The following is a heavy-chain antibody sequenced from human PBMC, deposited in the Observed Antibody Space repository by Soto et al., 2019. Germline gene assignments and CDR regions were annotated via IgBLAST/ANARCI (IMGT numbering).Heavy chain of an antibody. J-gene: IGHJ6*02. CDR1: GYTFTGYY. CDR3: AKGDGYSNKWHYYYDGVAV. Sequence: QVQLVQSGAEVKKPGASVEVSCKASGYTFTGYYLHWVRQAPGQGLEWIGRINPNSGGTTYAQKLQGYVTMTRDTSINTAYMALSRLSSDDTAVYYCAKGDGYSNKWHYYYDGVAVWAQGTTVTVSS. CDR2: INPNSGGT. D-gene: IGHD6-13*01. V-gene: IGHV1-2*04.